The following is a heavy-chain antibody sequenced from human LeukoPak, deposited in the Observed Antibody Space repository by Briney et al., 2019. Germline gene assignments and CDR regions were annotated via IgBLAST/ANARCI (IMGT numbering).Heavy chain of an antibody. Sequence: ASVKVSCKASGYTFTSYDINWVRQATGQGLEWMGWISAYNGNTNYAQKLQGRVTMTTDTSTSTAYMELRSLRSDDTAVYYCARDRGAVAGIYYYMDVWGKGTTVTVSS. V-gene: IGHV1-18*01. J-gene: IGHJ6*03. CDR2: ISAYNGNT. D-gene: IGHD6-19*01. CDR1: GYTFTSYD. CDR3: ARDRGAVAGIYYYMDV.